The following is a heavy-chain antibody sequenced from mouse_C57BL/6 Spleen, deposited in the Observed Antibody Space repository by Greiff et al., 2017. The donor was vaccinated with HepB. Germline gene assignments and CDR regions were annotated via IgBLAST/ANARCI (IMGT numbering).Heavy chain of an antibody. D-gene: IGHD1-1*01. J-gene: IGHJ2*01. V-gene: IGHV1-63*01. CDR1: GYTFTNYW. Sequence: VQVVESGAELVRPGTSVKMSCKASGYTFTNYWIGWAKQRPGHGLEWIGDIYPGGGYTNYNEKFKGKATLTADKSSSTAYMQFSSLTSEDSAIYYCARGDYGSGNYFDYWGQGTTLTVSS. CDR2: IYPGGGYT. CDR3: ARGDYGSGNYFDY.